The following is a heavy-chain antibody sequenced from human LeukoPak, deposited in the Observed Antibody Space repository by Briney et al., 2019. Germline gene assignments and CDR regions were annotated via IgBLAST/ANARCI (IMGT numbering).Heavy chain of an antibody. CDR1: GYTFTSYG. V-gene: IGHV1-18*01. Sequence: PGASVKVSCKASGYTFTSYGISWVRQAPGQGLEWMGWISAYNGNTNYAQKLQGRVTMTTDTSTSTAYMELRSLRSDDTAVYYCARGDSSGYYYVGNFDYWGQGTLVTVSS. J-gene: IGHJ4*02. CDR2: ISAYNGNT. CDR3: ARGDSSGYYYVGNFDY. D-gene: IGHD3-22*01.